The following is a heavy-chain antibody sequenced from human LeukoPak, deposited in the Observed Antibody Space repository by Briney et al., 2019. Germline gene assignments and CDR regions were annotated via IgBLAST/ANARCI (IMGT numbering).Heavy chain of an antibody. CDR2: IKQDGSEK. J-gene: IGHJ4*02. V-gene: IGHV3-7*01. CDR1: GFTFSSYW. Sequence: PGGSLRLSCAASGFTFSSYWMSWVRQAPGKGLEWVANIKQDGSEKYYVDSVKGRFTISRDNAKNSLYLQMNSLRAEDTAVYYCARFGVIPSYYFDYWGQGTLVTVSS. CDR3: ARFGVIPSYYFDY. D-gene: IGHD3-16*02.